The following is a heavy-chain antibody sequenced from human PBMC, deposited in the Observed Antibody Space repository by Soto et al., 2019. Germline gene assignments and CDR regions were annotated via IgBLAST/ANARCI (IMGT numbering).Heavy chain of an antibody. Sequence: QLQLQESGPGLVKPSETLTLTCTVSGVSINSTGYHWAWIRQTPGKGLEWIRTLSYTGSTYYNPSLKRRGTISVDPSKNQFSLKLGFVAAADTAVYYCARHLAVRTGATSGGWVDPWGQGTLVTVSS. CDR3: ARHLAVRTGATSGGWVDP. CDR2: LSYTGST. D-gene: IGHD6-25*01. V-gene: IGHV4-39*01. CDR1: GVSINSTGYH. J-gene: IGHJ5*02.